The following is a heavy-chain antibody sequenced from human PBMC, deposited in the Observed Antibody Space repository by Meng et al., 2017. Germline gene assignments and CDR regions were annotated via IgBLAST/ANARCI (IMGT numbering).Heavy chain of an antibody. J-gene: IGHJ5*02. CDR3: ASFYDIPNWFDP. Sequence: GGSLRLSCAASGFTFSDYYMSWIRQAPGKGLEWVSYISSSGSTIYYADSVKGRFTISRDNAKNSLYLQMNSLRAEDTAVYYCASFYDIPNWFDPWGQGTLVTVSS. CDR2: ISSSGSTI. CDR1: GFTFSDYY. D-gene: IGHD3-9*01. V-gene: IGHV3-11*04.